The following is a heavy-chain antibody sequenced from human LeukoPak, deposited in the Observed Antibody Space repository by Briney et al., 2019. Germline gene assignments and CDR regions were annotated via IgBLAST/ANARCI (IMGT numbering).Heavy chain of an antibody. CDR3: ARTLAVAGWGDYYYYGMDV. J-gene: IGHJ6*02. CDR2: IRSDGSIK. D-gene: IGHD6-19*01. CDR1: GFTFSSYG. V-gene: IGHV3-30*02. Sequence: GGSLRLSCAASGFTFSSYGMHWVRQAPGKGLEWVAFIRSDGSIKYYTESLKGRFTISRDNSKNTLYLQMNSLRAEDTAVYYCARTLAVAGWGDYYYYGMDVWGQGTTVTVSS.